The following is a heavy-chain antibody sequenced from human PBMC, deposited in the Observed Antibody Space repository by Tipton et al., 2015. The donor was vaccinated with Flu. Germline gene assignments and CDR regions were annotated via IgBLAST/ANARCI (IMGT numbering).Heavy chain of an antibody. CDR1: GGSISSYY. J-gene: IGHJ4*02. CDR2: IYTSGST. D-gene: IGHD6-19*01. V-gene: IGHV4-4*07. CDR3: ARGYSSGHHDH. Sequence: LRLSCTVSGGSISSYYWSWIRQPAGKGLEWIGRIYTSGSTNYNPSLKSRVTMSVDTSKNQFSLKLSAVTAADTAVYYCARGYSSGHHDHWGQGTLVTVSS.